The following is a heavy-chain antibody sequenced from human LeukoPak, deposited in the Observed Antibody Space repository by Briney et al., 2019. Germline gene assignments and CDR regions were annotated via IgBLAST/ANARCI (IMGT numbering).Heavy chain of an antibody. CDR1: GFTFSSYA. Sequence: GGSLRLSCAASGFTFSSYAMSWVRQAPGKGREWVSAISGSGGSTYYADSVKGRFTISRDNSKNTLYLQMNSLRAEDTAVYYCAKDINGYSSSWFDYWGQGTLVTVSS. D-gene: IGHD6-13*01. CDR3: AKDINGYSSSWFDY. V-gene: IGHV3-23*01. J-gene: IGHJ4*02. CDR2: ISGSGGST.